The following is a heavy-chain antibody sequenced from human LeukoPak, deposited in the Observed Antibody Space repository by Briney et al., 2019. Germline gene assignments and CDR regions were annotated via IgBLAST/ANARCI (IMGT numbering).Heavy chain of an antibody. CDR3: ARTDQAYCGGDCYRGAFDI. Sequence: ASVKVSCKASGYTFTGYYMHWVRQAPGQGLEWMGWINPNSGGTNYAQKFQSRVTMTRDTSISTAYMELSRLRSDDTAVYYCARTDQAYCGGDCYRGAFDIWGQGTMVTVSS. CDR1: GYTFTGYY. J-gene: IGHJ3*02. CDR2: INPNSGGT. D-gene: IGHD2-21*02. V-gene: IGHV1-2*02.